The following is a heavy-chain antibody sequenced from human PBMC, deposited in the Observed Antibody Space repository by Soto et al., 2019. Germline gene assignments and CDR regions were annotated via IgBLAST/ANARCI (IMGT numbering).Heavy chain of an antibody. CDR1: GFTVSSNY. J-gene: IGHJ1*01. CDR2: IYSGGST. V-gene: IGHV3-66*01. Sequence: EVQLVESGGGLVQPGGSLRLSCAASGFTVSSNYMSWVRQAPGKGLEWVSVIYSGGSTYYADSVKGRFTISRDNSKNTXXLQMNSLRAEDTAVYYCARVLAYCGGDCYPQYFQHWGQGTLVTVSS. CDR3: ARVLAYCGGDCYPQYFQH. D-gene: IGHD2-21*02.